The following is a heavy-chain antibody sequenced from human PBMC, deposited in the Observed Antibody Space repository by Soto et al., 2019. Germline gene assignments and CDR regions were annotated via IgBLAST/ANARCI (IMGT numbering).Heavy chain of an antibody. D-gene: IGHD3-22*01. CDR1: GYKFTSYW. CDR3: ARNDKSGYFNWFDP. Sequence: GESLKISCRTSGYKFTSYWIAWVRQMPGKGLEWMGIIFPSDSDTRYSPSFQGQVAISADRSTSTVFLQWASLKASDTAVYFCARNDKSGYFNWFDPWGQGTLVTVS. CDR2: IFPSDSDT. J-gene: IGHJ5*02. V-gene: IGHV5-51*01.